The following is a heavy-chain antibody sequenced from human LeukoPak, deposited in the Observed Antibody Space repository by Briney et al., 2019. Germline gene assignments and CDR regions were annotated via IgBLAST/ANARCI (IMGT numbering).Heavy chain of an antibody. CDR3: ARDGNYYDSSGYAFDI. V-gene: IGHV3-21*04. CDR1: GFTFNNYN. Sequence: GGSLRLSCAASGFTFNNYNMNWVRQAPGKALEWVSSITSSGTYIFYADSVKGRFTISRDNAKNSLYLQMNSLRAEDTAVYYCARDGNYYDSSGYAFDIWGQGTMVTVSS. J-gene: IGHJ3*02. CDR2: ITSSGTYI. D-gene: IGHD3-22*01.